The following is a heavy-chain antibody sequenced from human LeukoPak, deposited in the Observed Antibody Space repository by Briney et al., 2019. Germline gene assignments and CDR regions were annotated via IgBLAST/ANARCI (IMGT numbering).Heavy chain of an antibody. CDR3: ARVGDWNDLVY. V-gene: IGHV4-59*01. D-gene: IGHD1-1*01. CDR1: GGSISSYH. CDR2: TYNSGST. Sequence: SETLSLTCTVSGGSISSYHWSWIRQPPGKGLEWIGDTYNSGSTNYNPSLKSRVTISVDTSKSQFSLKLSSVTAADTAVYYCARVGDWNDLVYWGQGTLVTVSS. J-gene: IGHJ4*02.